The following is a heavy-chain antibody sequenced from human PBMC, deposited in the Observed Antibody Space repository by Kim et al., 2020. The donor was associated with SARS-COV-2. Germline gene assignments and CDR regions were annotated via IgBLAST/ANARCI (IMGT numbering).Heavy chain of an antibody. Sequence: GGSLRLSCAASGFTFSSYALSWVRQAPGKGLEWVSRISASGGDTYYADSVQGRFTISRDNSKNALNLEMNSLRADTALYYCAKVTTLTAPFYDYWGQGTL. CDR1: GFTFSSYA. D-gene: IGHD4-4*01. CDR3: AKVTTLTAPFYDY. V-gene: IGHV3-23*01. J-gene: IGHJ4*02. CDR2: ISASGGDT.